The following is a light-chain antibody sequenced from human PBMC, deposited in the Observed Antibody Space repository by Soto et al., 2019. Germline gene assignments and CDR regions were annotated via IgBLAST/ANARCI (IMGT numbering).Light chain of an antibody. CDR2: GVN. CDR3: CSYSGSGTFV. V-gene: IGLV2-23*02. Sequence: QSALTQPDSVSGSPGQSIPISCTGTSSNIANYNLVSWYQQHPGKAPKLIVYGVNKRPSGVSNRFSGSKSGNTASLTISGLQADDEAAYYCCSYSGSGTFVFGGGTKLTVL. J-gene: IGLJ2*01. CDR1: SSNIANYNL.